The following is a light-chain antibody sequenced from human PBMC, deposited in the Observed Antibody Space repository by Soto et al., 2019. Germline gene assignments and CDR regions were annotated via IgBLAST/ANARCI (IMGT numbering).Light chain of an antibody. V-gene: IGKV3-20*01. Sequence: EIVLTQSPGTLSLSPGERATLSCRASQSVSSSYLAWYKLKPGQAPRLLIYGSSSRATGIPDRFSASGSGTDFSLTISRLEPEDFAVYYCQQYGSSSFTFGPGTKVDIK. CDR3: QQYGSSSFT. J-gene: IGKJ3*01. CDR2: GSS. CDR1: QSVSSSY.